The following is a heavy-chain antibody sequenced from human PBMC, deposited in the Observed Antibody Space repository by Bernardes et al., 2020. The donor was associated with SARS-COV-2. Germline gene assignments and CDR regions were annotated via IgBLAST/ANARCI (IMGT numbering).Heavy chain of an antibody. CDR2: INSDGRTT. J-gene: IGHJ4*02. Sequence: GGSLRLSCAASGFTFSSYWMHWVRQSPGKGLVWVSRINSDGRTTTYVDSVKGRFTISRDNGKNTLFLQMNSLRAEDTALYYCVRGPSDGHGRFEYWGQGALVIVSS. V-gene: IGHV3-74*01. CDR1: GFTFSSYW. CDR3: VRGPSDGHGRFEY.